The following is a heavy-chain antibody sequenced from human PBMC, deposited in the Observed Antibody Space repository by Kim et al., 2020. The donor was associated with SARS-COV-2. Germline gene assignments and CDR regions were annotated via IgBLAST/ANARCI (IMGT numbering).Heavy chain of an antibody. D-gene: IGHD3-22*01. CDR3: ARLTYYYDSSGYYGDAFDI. Sequence: SETLSLTCTVSGGSISSYYWSWIRQPPGKGLEWIGYIYYSGSTNYNPSLKSRVTISVDTSKNQFSLKLSSVTAADTAVYYCARLTYYYDSSGYYGDAFDIWGQGTMVTVSS. J-gene: IGHJ3*02. V-gene: IGHV4-59*01. CDR2: IYYSGST. CDR1: GGSISSYY.